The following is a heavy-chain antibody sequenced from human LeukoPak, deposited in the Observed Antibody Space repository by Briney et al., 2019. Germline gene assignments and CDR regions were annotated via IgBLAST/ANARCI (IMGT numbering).Heavy chain of an antibody. CDR1: GGSFSGNY. CDR3: ARYFLDDFQH. CDR2: IYYSGST. V-gene: IGHV4-30-4*08. J-gene: IGHJ1*01. Sequence: SETLSLTCAVYGGSFSGNYWSWIRQPPGKGLEWIGYIYYSGSTYYNPSLKSRVTISVDTSKNQFSLKLSSVTAADTAVYYCARYFLDDFQHWGQGTLVTVSS. D-gene: IGHD3-9*01.